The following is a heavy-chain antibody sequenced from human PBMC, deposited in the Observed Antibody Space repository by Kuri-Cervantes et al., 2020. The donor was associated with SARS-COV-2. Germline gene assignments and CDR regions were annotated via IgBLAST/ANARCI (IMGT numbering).Heavy chain of an antibody. Sequence: LSLTCAASGFTFSSYSMNWVRQAPGKGLEWVSYISSSSSTIYYADSVKGRFTISRDNAKDSLYLQMNSLRAEDTAVYYCARGDIAVDGALDYWGQGTLVTVSS. V-gene: IGHV3-48*04. CDR2: ISSSSSTI. J-gene: IGHJ4*02. CDR3: ARGDIAVDGALDY. CDR1: GFTFSSYS. D-gene: IGHD6-19*01.